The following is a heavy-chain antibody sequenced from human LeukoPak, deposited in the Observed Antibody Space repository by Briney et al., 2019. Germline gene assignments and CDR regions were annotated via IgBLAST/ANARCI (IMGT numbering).Heavy chain of an antibody. J-gene: IGHJ6*02. Sequence: SETLSLTCAVSGDSISSDYWNWIRQPPGKGLEWSGYIYYSGSTTYNPSLQSRVTISVDTSRNQLSLKLNSVTGADTAVYYCARTASRTGYYYYFGMDVWGQGTTVTVSS. D-gene: IGHD5-18*01. CDR2: IYYSGST. CDR3: ARTASRTGYYYYFGMDV. CDR1: GDSISSDY. V-gene: IGHV4-59*01.